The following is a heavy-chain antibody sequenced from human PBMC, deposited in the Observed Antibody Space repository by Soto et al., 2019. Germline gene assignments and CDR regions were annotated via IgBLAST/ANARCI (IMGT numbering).Heavy chain of an antibody. CDR1: GGSFSGYY. V-gene: IGHV4-34*01. D-gene: IGHD2-15*01. CDR2: INHSGST. J-gene: IGHJ5*02. CDR3: ARGIAVEVVAGTPRSWFDP. Sequence: SETLSLTCAVYGGSFSGYYWSWIRQPPGKGLEWIGEINHSGSTNYNPSLKSRVTISVDTSKNQFSLKLSSVTAADTAVYYCARGIAVEVVAGTPRSWFDPWGQGTLVTVSS.